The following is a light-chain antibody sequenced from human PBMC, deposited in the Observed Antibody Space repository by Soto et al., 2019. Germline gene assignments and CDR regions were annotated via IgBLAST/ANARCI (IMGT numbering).Light chain of an antibody. CDR3: QQAYSFPIT. CDR2: DTS. V-gene: IGKV1-5*01. CDR1: QSISKW. J-gene: IGKJ5*01. Sequence: DIQMTQSPATLPASAGDRVTITCRASQSISKWLAWYQQKPGKAPNVLIYDTSNLESGVPSRFSGSGSGTDFTLTINSLQPEDFATYYCQQAYSFPITLGQGTRLEIK.